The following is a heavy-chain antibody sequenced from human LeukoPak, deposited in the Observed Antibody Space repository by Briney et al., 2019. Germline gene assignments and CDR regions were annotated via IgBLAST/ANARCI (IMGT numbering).Heavy chain of an antibody. D-gene: IGHD6-13*01. V-gene: IGHV2-70*17. Sequence: SGPALVKPTQTLTLTCTFSGSSLTTSGMCVSWIRQPPGKALEWLARIDWDDDKFYRTSLKTRLTISKDTSKNQVVLTVTNMDPVDTATYYCARMSGSRYYFDYWGQGALVTVSS. J-gene: IGHJ4*02. CDR1: GSSLTTSGMC. CDR3: ARMSGSRYYFDY. CDR2: IDWDDDK.